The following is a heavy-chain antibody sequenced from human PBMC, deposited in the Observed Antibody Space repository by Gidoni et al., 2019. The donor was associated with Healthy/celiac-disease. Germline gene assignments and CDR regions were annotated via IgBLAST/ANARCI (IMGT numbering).Heavy chain of an antibody. CDR1: GGTFSSYA. CDR2: IIPILGIA. V-gene: IGHV1-69*04. J-gene: IGHJ4*02. D-gene: IGHD6-19*01. CDR3: ARVSYSSGWYEEDFDY. Sequence: QVQLVQSGAEVKKPGSSVKVSCKASGGTFSSYAISWVRQAPGQGLEWMGRIIPILGIANYAQKFQGRVTITADKSTSTAYMELSSLRSEDTAVYYCARVSYSSGWYEEDFDYWGQGTLVTVSS.